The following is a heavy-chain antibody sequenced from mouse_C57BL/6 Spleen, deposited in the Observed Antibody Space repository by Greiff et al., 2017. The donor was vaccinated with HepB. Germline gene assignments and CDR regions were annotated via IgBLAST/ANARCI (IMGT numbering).Heavy chain of an antibody. Sequence: VKLMESGAELARPGASVKLSCKASGYTFTSYGISWVKQRTGQGLEWIGEIYPRSGNTYYNEKFKGKATLTADKSSSTAYMELRSLTSEDSAVYFCARSDYSLDYWGQGTTLTVSS. D-gene: IGHD2-12*01. CDR3: ARSDYSLDY. V-gene: IGHV1-81*01. CDR1: GYTFTSYG. J-gene: IGHJ2*01. CDR2: IYPRSGNT.